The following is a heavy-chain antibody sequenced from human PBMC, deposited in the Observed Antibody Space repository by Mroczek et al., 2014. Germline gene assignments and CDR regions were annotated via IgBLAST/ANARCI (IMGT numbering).Heavy chain of an antibody. Sequence: EVQLVETGGGLVKPGGSLRLSCVGSGFTFRNAWMSWVRQAPGKGLEWVGRIKSKSDGGTTDDAAPVRGRFSLSRDDSKNTVFLQMNSLKIEDTAVYFCTTDYGYSYGDPVVWGQGTLVTVSS. J-gene: IGHJ4*02. CDR3: TTDYGYSYGDPVV. D-gene: IGHD5-18*01. V-gene: IGHV3-15*01. CDR2: IKSKSDGGTT. CDR1: GFTFRNAW.